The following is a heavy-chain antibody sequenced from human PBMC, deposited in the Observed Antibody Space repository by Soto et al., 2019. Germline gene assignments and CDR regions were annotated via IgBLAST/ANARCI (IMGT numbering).Heavy chain of an antibody. V-gene: IGHV4-59*01. CDR3: AAPPRY. J-gene: IGHJ4*02. CDR1: GASISSYY. Sequence: SETLSRTCTVSGASISSYYWNCIRQPPGKGLEWIGYMHDGGSTSYKPSLQSRVTISVDTSRNQLSLNLTSVTTAATAVYWCAAPPRYWGQG. CDR2: MHDGGST.